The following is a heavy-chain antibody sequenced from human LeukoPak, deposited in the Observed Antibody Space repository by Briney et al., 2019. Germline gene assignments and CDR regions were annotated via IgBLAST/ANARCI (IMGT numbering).Heavy chain of an antibody. J-gene: IGHJ3*02. CDR1: GGSISSGGYY. V-gene: IGHV4-31*03. D-gene: IGHD4-23*01. CDR3: ARDNPVVTQAFDI. Sequence: SETLSLTCTVSGGSISSGGYYWSWIRQHPGKGLEWIGYIYYSGSTYYNPSLKSRVTISVDTSKNQFSLKLSSVTAADTAVYYCARDNPVVTQAFDIWGQGTMVTVSS. CDR2: IYYSGST.